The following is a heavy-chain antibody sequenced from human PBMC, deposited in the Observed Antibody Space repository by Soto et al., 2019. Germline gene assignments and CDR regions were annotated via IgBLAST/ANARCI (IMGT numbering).Heavy chain of an antibody. Sequence: QVQLVQSGAEVNKPGASVKVSCKASGYTFTSYGISWVRQAPGQGLEWMGWISAYNGNTNYAQKLQGRVTMTTDTSTSTAYMELRSLRSDDTAVYYCARTPGPPTPPYYYYYGMDVWGQGTTVTVSS. CDR3: ARTPGPPTPPYYYYYGMDV. CDR2: ISAYNGNT. CDR1: GYTFTSYG. J-gene: IGHJ6*02. V-gene: IGHV1-18*01.